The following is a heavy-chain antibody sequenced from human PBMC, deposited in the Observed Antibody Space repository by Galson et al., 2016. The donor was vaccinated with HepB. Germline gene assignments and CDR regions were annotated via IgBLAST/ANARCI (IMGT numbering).Heavy chain of an antibody. CDR3: AIRGVGEYCRGINCSYYYYGLDV. J-gene: IGHJ6*02. Sequence: QSGAEVKKPGESLKISCKGSGYSFSNYWNAWVRQMPGKGLEWMGIIYPGDSDTRYSPSFQGQVTVSADKSTDTAYLQWSSLKASDTAMYYCAIRGVGEYCRGINCSYYYYGLDVWGQGTTVTVSS. V-gene: IGHV5-51*01. CDR1: GYSFSNYW. CDR2: IYPGDSDT. D-gene: IGHD2-15*01.